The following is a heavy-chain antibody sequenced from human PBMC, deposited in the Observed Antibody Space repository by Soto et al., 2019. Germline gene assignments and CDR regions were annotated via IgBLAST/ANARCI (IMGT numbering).Heavy chain of an antibody. CDR2: IYYSGST. Sequence: PSENLSLTCTVSGGSSSSSSYYWGWIRQPPGKGLEWIGSIYYSGSTYYNPSLKGRVTISVDTSKNQFSLKLSSVAAADTAVYYCARISSWYSDYGMDVWGQGTTVTVSS. D-gene: IGHD6-13*01. V-gene: IGHV4-39*01. CDR1: GGSSSSSSYY. CDR3: ARISSWYSDYGMDV. J-gene: IGHJ6*02.